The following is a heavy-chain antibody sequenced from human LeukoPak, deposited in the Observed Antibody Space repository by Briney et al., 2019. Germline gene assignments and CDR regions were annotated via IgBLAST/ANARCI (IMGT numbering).Heavy chain of an antibody. D-gene: IGHD2-15*01. CDR2: ISYDGSNT. CDR3: VRESIGFDY. J-gene: IGHJ4*02. Sequence: GGSLRLSCAASGFTFSSYGMHWVRQAPGKGLEWVAVISYDGSNTYSADSVKGRFTISRDNAKDSLYLQMNSLRAEDTAVYYCVRESIGFDYWGQGTLVTVSS. CDR1: GFTFSSYG. V-gene: IGHV3-30*03.